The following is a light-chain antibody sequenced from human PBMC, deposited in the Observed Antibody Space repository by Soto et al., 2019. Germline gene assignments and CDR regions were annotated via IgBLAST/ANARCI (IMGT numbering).Light chain of an antibody. CDR1: SSDVGNYNY. J-gene: IGLJ1*01. CDR3: TSPTPGSLYV. Sequence: QSVLTQPASVSGSPGQSITISCTGTSSDVGNYNYVSWYQQYPGRVPKLLIYMVSNRASGVSNRFSGSNSGNTASLTISGLQAEDEADYFCTSPTPGSLYVFGTGTKVTVL. CDR2: MVS. V-gene: IGLV2-14*01.